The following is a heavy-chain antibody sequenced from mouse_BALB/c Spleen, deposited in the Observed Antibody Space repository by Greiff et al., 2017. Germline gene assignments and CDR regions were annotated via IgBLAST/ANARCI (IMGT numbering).Heavy chain of an antibody. V-gene: IGHV1-15*01. CDR2: IDPETGGT. CDR1: GYTFTDYE. Sequence: QVQLQQSGAELVRPGASVTLSCKASGYTFTDYEMHWVKQTPVHGLDWIGAIDPETGGTAYNQKFKGKATLTADKSSSTAYMELRSLTSEDSAVYYCTRGDYWGQGTSVTVSS. CDR3: TRGDY. J-gene: IGHJ4*01.